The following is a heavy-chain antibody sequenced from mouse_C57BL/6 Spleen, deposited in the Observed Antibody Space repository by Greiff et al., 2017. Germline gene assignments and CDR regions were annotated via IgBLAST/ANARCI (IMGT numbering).Heavy chain of an antibody. Sequence: VQLQQPGAELVKPGASVKMSCKASGYTFTSYWITWVKQRPGQGLEWIGDIYPGSGSTNYNEKFKSKATLTVDTSSSTAYMQLSSLTSEDSAVYYCARFYDGYGWYFDVWGTGTTVTVSS. J-gene: IGHJ1*03. D-gene: IGHD2-3*01. CDR3: ARFYDGYGWYFDV. CDR1: GYTFTSYW. CDR2: IYPGSGST. V-gene: IGHV1-55*01.